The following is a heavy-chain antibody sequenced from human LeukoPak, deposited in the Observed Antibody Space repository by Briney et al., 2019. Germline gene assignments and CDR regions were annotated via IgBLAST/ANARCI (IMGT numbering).Heavy chain of an antibody. D-gene: IGHD4-17*01. Sequence: SETLSLTCAVSGGSISSSNWWSWVRQPPGKGLEWIGEIYHSGSTNYNPSLKSRVTISVDTSKNQFSLKLRSVTAADTAVYYCARGPSPYGGDNWFDPWAREPWSPSPQ. CDR3: ARGPSPYGGDNWFDP. V-gene: IGHV4-4*02. CDR1: GGSISSSNW. CDR2: IYHSGST. J-gene: IGHJ5*02.